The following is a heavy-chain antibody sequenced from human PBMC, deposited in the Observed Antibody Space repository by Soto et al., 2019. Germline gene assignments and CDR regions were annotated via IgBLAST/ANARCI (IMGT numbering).Heavy chain of an antibody. CDR3: AKDQRWSVGDYRGHGMDV. CDR2: ISGSGGST. Sequence: GGSLRLSCAASGFTFSSYAMSWVRQAPGKGLEWVSAISGSGGSTFYADSVKGRFTISRDNSKNTLYLQMNSLRAEDTAVYYCAKDQRWSVGDYRGHGMDVWGQGTTVTVSS. J-gene: IGHJ6*02. CDR1: GFTFSSYA. V-gene: IGHV3-23*01. D-gene: IGHD4-17*01.